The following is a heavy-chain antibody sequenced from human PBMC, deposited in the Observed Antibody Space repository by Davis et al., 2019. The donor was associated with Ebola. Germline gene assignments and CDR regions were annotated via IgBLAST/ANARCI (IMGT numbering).Heavy chain of an antibody. CDR1: GFTFSSYG. V-gene: IGHV3-48*04. CDR3: ASVPDGSSLDY. CDR2: ISSSGSTI. J-gene: IGHJ4*02. Sequence: GGSLRLSCAASGFTFSSYGMHWIRQAPGKGLEWVSYISSSGSTIYYADSVKGRFTISRDNAKNSLYLQMNSLRAEDTAVYYCASVPDGSSLDYWGQGTLVTVSS. D-gene: IGHD1-26*01.